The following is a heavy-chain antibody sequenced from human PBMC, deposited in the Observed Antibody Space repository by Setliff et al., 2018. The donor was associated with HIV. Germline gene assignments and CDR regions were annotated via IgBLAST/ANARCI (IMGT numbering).Heavy chain of an antibody. CDR3: ARSRLHYYDSSGYYPSYFDY. CDR1: GDSIKNYF. V-gene: IGHV4-4*07. D-gene: IGHD3-22*01. CDR2: IYTTGSTTYNPSGST. Sequence: SETLSLTCTVSGDSIKNYFWNWIRQPAGKGLEWIGRIYTTGSTTYNPSGSTTYNPSLKSRVTISVDTSKNQFSLKLSSATAADTAVYYCARSRLHYYDSSGYYPSYFDYWGQGTLVTVSS. J-gene: IGHJ4*02.